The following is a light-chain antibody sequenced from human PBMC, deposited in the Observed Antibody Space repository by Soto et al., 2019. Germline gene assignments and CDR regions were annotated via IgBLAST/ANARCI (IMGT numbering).Light chain of an antibody. J-gene: IGKJ1*01. CDR3: QHYHSFSGT. V-gene: IGKV3-11*01. Sequence: EIVLTQSPGTLSLSPGDRATLSCRASQSVRNSLAWYQQKPGQAPRLVIYDVSKRAAGIAARFSGSGSGTDFTLTIRSLEPEDFATYYCQHYHSFSGTFGQGTKVEIK. CDR2: DVS. CDR1: QSVRNS.